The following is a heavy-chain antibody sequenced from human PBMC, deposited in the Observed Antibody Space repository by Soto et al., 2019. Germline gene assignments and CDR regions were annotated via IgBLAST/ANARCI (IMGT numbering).Heavy chain of an antibody. Sequence: QITLKESGPTLVKPTQTLTLTCTFSGFSLSTSGVGVGWIRQPPGQALEWLALIYWDDDKRYSPSLKSRLTSTKDTSKNKVVLTMTNMDPVDTATYYCAHRPSYCSGGSCYSGFDYWGQGTLVTVSS. CDR2: IYWDDDK. CDR1: GFSLSTSGVG. V-gene: IGHV2-5*02. CDR3: AHRPSYCSGGSCYSGFDY. J-gene: IGHJ4*02. D-gene: IGHD2-15*01.